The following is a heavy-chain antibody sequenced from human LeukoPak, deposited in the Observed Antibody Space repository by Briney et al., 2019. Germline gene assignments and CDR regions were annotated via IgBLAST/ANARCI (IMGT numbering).Heavy chain of an antibody. J-gene: IGHJ5*02. Sequence: GGSLRLSCAASGFTFSSYSMNWVRQAPGKGLEWVSSISSSSSYIYYADSVKGRFTISRDNAKNSLYLQMNSLRAEDTAVYYCARIGVADTFDPWGQGTLVTVSS. CDR1: GFTFSSYS. V-gene: IGHV3-21*01. CDR3: ARIGVADTFDP. CDR2: ISSSSSYI. D-gene: IGHD2-15*01.